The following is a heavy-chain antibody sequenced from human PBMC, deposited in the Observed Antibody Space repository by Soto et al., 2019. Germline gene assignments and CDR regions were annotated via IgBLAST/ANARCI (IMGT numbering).Heavy chain of an antibody. CDR2: INHSGST. D-gene: IGHD4-4*01. CDR3: ARSGWTTVTTNYGMDV. CDR1: GGSFSGYY. V-gene: IGHV4-34*01. Sequence: SETLSLTCAVYGGSFSGYYWSWIRQPPGKGLEWIGEINHSGSTNYNPSLKSRVTISVDTSKNQFSLKLSSVTAADTAVYYCARSGWTTVTTNYGMDVWGQGTKVTVSS. J-gene: IGHJ6*02.